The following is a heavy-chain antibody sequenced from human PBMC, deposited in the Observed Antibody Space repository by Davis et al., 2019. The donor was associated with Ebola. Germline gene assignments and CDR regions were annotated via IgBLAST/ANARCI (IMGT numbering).Heavy chain of an antibody. J-gene: IGHJ5*02. Sequence: AASVKVSCKASGYTFTNYGYTWVRQAPGQGLEWMGWISAYNGDTNYAQTFQGRVTMTTDTSTSTAYMELRSLRSDDTAVYYCARGVGASRYDTLTGSRCWSDPWGQGTLVIVSS. CDR3: ARGVGASRYDTLTGSRCWSDP. CDR2: ISAYNGDT. D-gene: IGHD3-9*01. V-gene: IGHV1-18*01. CDR1: GYTFTNYG.